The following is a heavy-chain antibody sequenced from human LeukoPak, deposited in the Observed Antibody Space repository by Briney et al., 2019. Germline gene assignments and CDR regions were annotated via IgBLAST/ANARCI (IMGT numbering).Heavy chain of an antibody. J-gene: IGHJ5*02. CDR3: ARGKGEPNWFDP. V-gene: IGHV3-7*01. D-gene: IGHD1-26*01. CDR1: GFTFNNYW. Sequence: GTSLRLSCVASGFTFNNYWMTWVRQAPGKGLEWVANIKPDGSEGYYLDSLKGRFTISRDNAKNSLYLQMNSLRGEDTAVYYCARGKGEPNWFDPWGQGTLVTVSS. CDR2: IKPDGSEG.